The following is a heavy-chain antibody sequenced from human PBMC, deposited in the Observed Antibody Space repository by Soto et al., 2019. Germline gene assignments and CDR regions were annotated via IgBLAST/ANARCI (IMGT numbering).Heavy chain of an antibody. CDR2: ISSSSNTI. J-gene: IGHJ6*02. Sequence: VQLVESGGGLVQPGGSLRLSCAASGFTFSSYSMNWVRQAPGKGLEWVSYISSSSNTIYYADSVKGRFTISRDNAKNSLYLQMNSLRDEDTAVYYCARDPRGTHRYYYYYGMDVWGQGTTVTVSS. CDR1: GFTFSSYS. D-gene: IGHD3-10*01. CDR3: ARDPRGTHRYYYYYGMDV. V-gene: IGHV3-48*02.